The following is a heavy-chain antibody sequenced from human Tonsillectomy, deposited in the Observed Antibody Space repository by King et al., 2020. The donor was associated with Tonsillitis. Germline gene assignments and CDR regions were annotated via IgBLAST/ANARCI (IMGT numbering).Heavy chain of an antibody. CDR1: GFTFSSYE. V-gene: IGHV3-48*03. CDR3: ARISTTSSLAFDI. D-gene: IGHD2-2*01. J-gene: IGHJ3*02. CDR2: ISSSGSTI. Sequence: VQLVESGGGLEQPGGSLRLSCAASGFTFSSYEMNWVRQAPGKGLEWVSYISSSGSTIYYTDSVKGRFTISRDNAKNSLYLQMNSLRAEDTAVYYCARISTTSSLAFDIWGQGTMVTVSS.